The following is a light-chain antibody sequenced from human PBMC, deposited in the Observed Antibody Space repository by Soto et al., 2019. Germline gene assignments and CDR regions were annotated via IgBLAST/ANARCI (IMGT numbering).Light chain of an antibody. CDR3: QQYGTSPEWT. CDR2: GAS. Sequence: IVMTQSPATLSVSPGERATLSCRASQSVYSNLAWYQQKPGQAPRLLIYGASSRATGIPARFSGSGSGTDFTLTISRLEPEDFAVYYCQQYGTSPEWTFGQGTKVDI. CDR1: QSVYSN. V-gene: IGKV3D-15*01. J-gene: IGKJ1*01.